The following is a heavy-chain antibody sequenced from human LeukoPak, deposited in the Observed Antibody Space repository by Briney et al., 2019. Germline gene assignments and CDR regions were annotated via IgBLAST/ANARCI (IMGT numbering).Heavy chain of an antibody. J-gene: IGHJ3*02. CDR1: GGSISSYF. D-gene: IGHD4-23*01. CDR2: FYYSGST. V-gene: IGHV4-59*01. Sequence: SETLSLTCTVSGGSISSYFWNWIRQPPGKGLEWIGYFYYSGSTNYNPSLKSRVTISVDTSKNQFSPKLSSVTAADTAVYYCAGGFSVRGGAFDIWGQGTMVTVSS. CDR3: AGGFSVRGGAFDI.